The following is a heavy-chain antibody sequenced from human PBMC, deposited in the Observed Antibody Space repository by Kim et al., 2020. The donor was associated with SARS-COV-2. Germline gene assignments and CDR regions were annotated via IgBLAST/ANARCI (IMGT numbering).Heavy chain of an antibody. J-gene: IGHJ4*02. V-gene: IGHV3-48*02. CDR3: ARDNGGDPGL. CDR1: GFTFSSYS. D-gene: IGHD3-16*01. Sequence: GGSLRLSCAASGFTFSSYSMNWVRQAPGKGLEWVSYISSSSTIYYADSVKGRFTISRDNAKNSLYLQMNSLRDEDTAVYYCARDNGGDPGLWGQGTLVTVSS. CDR2: ISSSSTI.